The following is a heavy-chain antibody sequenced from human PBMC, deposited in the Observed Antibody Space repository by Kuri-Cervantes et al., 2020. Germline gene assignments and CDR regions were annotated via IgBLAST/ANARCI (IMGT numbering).Heavy chain of an antibody. CDR1: GGSISSGSHF. Sequence: TLSLTCTVSGGSISSGSHFWSWIRQHPGKGLEWIGYIYYSGTAYYNPSLKGLVAISVDTSKNQFSLNLNSVTAADTAVYHCARATSDGYCTSTSCLPSFDIWGQGTMVTVSS. J-gene: IGHJ3*02. D-gene: IGHD2-2*01. CDR2: IYYSGTA. V-gene: IGHV4-31*01. CDR3: ARATSDGYCTSTSCLPSFDI.